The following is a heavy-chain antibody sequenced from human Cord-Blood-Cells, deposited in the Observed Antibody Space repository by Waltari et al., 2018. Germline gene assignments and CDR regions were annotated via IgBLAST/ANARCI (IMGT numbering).Heavy chain of an antibody. J-gene: IGHJ3*02. D-gene: IGHD6-6*01. CDR3: ARGAGQLGDAFDI. CDR1: GYSLSSGYY. V-gene: IGHV4-38-2*01. Sequence: QVQLQESGPGLVKPSETLSLTCAVSGYSLSSGYYWGWIRQPPGKGLEWIGSIYHSGSTYYNPSLKSRVTISVDTSKNQFSLKLSSVTAADTAVYYCARGAGQLGDAFDIWGQGTMVTVSS. CDR2: IYHSGST.